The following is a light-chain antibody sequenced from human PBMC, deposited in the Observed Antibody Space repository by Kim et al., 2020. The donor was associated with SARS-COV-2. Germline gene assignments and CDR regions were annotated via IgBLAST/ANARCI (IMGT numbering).Light chain of an antibody. CDR1: SSDVGGYNY. J-gene: IGLJ2*01. CDR2: EVS. V-gene: IGLV2-8*01. CDR3: SSYAGSNNLV. Sequence: GQSVTVSCTGTSSDVGGYNYVSWYQQHPAKAPELRFYEVSKRPSGVPDRFSGSKSGNTASLTVSGLQAEDEADYYCSSYAGSNNLVFGGGTQLTVL.